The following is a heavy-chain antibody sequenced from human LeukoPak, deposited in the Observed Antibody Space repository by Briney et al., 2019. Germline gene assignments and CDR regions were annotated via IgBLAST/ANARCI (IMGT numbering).Heavy chain of an antibody. D-gene: IGHD6-13*01. CDR1: GYTFTSYY. V-gene: IGHV1-46*01. CDR3: ARVGGGSSSFDKNWFSRHYYYGMDV. CDR2: ISPSGGST. J-gene: IGHJ6*02. Sequence: ASVKVSCKASGYTFTSYYMHWVRQAPGQGLEWMGIISPSGGSTSYAQKFQGRVTMTRDTSTSTVYMELSSLRSEDTAVYYCARVGGGSSSFDKNWFSRHYYYGMDVWGQGTTVTVSS.